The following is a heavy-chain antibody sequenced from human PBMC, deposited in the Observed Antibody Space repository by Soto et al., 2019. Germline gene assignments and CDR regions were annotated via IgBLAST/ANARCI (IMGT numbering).Heavy chain of an antibody. CDR3: ASGLDDTVVPALGGGMDV. D-gene: IGHD2-2*01. V-gene: IGHV4-39*01. Sequence: SEILSLTCTVSGGSISSSSYYWGWIRQPPGKGLEWIGSIYYSGSTYYNPSLKSRVTISVDTSKNQFSLKLSSVTAADTAVYYCASGLDDTVVPALGGGMDVLGQGTTVTVYS. J-gene: IGHJ6*02. CDR2: IYYSGST. CDR1: GGSISSSSYY.